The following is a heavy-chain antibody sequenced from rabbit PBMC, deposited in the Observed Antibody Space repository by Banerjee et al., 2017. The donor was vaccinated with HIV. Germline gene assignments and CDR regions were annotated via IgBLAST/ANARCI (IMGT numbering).Heavy chain of an antibody. CDR1: GFSFSSRYY. J-gene: IGHJ2*01. Sequence: QSLEESGGDLVKPGASLTLTCTASGFSFSSRYYMCWVRQAPGKGLEWIACIDSGTGSTYYANWAKGRFTISETSSTTVTLQMTSLTAADTATYFCARSDGSYAYGFAPWGPGTLVTVS. D-gene: IGHD6-1*01. CDR3: ARSDGSYAYGFAP. V-gene: IGHV1S40*01. CDR2: IDSGTGST.